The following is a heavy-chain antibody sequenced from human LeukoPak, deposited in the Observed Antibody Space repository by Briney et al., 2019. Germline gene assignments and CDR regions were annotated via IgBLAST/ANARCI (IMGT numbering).Heavy chain of an antibody. Sequence: GGSLRLSRAASGFTLSSYVMSWVRQAPGKGLEWVSSISGSGDNTYYADSVKDRFSISRDNSKTTVSLQMNSLRAEDTAVYYCAKGRGTAVTSAANYWGQGTLVTVSS. J-gene: IGHJ4*02. D-gene: IGHD4-17*01. CDR1: GFTLSSYV. CDR3: AKGRGTAVTSAANY. CDR2: ISGSGDNT. V-gene: IGHV3-23*01.